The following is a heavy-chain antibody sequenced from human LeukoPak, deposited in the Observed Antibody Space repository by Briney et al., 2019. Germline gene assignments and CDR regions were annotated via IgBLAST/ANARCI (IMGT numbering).Heavy chain of an antibody. Sequence: SETLSLTCTVSGGSISSYYWSWIRQPAGKGLEWIGRIYTSGSTNYNPSLKSRVTMSVDTSKNQFSMKLSSVTAADTAVYYCARSDGSGYYYSWFYPWGQGTLVTVSS. J-gene: IGHJ5*02. CDR1: GGSISSYY. D-gene: IGHD3-22*01. CDR3: ARSDGSGYYYSWFYP. CDR2: IYTSGST. V-gene: IGHV4-4*07.